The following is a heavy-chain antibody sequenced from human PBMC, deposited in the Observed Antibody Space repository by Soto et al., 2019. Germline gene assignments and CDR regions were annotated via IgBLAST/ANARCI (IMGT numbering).Heavy chain of an antibody. Sequence: GGSLRLSCAASGSTFSSYSMNWVRQAPGKGLEWVSSISSSSSYIYYADSVKGRFTISRDNAKNSLYLQMNSLRAEDTAVYYCARDSNGDTRGFDYWGQGNLVTVSS. V-gene: IGHV3-21*01. CDR2: ISSSSSYI. CDR1: GSTFSSYS. D-gene: IGHD4-17*01. CDR3: ARDSNGDTRGFDY. J-gene: IGHJ4*02.